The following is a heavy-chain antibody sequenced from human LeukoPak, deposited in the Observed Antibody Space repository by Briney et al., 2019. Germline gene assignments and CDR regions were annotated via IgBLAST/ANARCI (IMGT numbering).Heavy chain of an antibody. J-gene: IGHJ4*02. Sequence: GGSLRLSCAASGFTFSSYGMHWVRQAPGKGLEWVAFIRYDGSNKYYADSVKGRFTISRDNSKNTLYLQMNSLRAEDTAVYYCAKDLEGSGSFNFDHWGQGTLVTVSS. V-gene: IGHV3-30*02. D-gene: IGHD3-10*01. CDR3: AKDLEGSGSFNFDH. CDR1: GFTFSSYG. CDR2: IRYDGSNK.